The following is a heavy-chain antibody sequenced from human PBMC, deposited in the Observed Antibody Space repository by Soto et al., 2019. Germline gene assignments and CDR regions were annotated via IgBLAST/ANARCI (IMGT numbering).Heavy chain of an antibody. V-gene: IGHV4-4*07. Sequence: PSETLSLTCTVFGGSISSYYWSWIRQPAGKGLEWIGRIYTSGSTNYNPSLKSRVTMSVDTSKNQFSLKLSSVTAADTAVYYCARGLTYYDFWSGYYTPSGMDVWGQGTTVTVSS. CDR2: IYTSGST. CDR3: ARGLTYYDFWSGYYTPSGMDV. D-gene: IGHD3-3*01. CDR1: GGSISSYY. J-gene: IGHJ6*02.